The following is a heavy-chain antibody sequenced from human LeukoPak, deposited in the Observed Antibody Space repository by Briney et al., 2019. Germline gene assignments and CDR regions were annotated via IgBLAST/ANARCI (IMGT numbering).Heavy chain of an antibody. CDR3: ARQIGYYYYMDV. Sequence: WIGYIYYSGSTNYNPSLKSRVTISVDTSKNQFSLKLSSVTAADTAVYYCARQIGYYYYMDVWGKGTTVTVSS. V-gene: IGHV4-61*07. CDR2: IYYSGST. D-gene: IGHD2/OR15-2a*01. J-gene: IGHJ6*03.